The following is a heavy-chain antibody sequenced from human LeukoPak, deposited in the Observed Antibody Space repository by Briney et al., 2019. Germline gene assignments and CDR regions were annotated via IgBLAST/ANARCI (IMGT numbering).Heavy chain of an antibody. Sequence: HPGGSLRLSCAASGFTFSSYWMHWVRQAPGKGLVWVSRINSDGSSTSYADSVKGRFTISRDNAKSTLSLQMNSLRAEDTAIYYCATYRQVLLPFESWGQGTLVTVSS. V-gene: IGHV3-74*01. D-gene: IGHD2-8*02. CDR2: INSDGSST. CDR1: GFTFSSYW. CDR3: ATYRQVLLPFES. J-gene: IGHJ4*02.